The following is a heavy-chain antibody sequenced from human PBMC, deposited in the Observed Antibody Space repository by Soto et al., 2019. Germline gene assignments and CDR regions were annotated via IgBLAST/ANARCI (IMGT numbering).Heavy chain of an antibody. D-gene: IGHD3-9*01. CDR2: IYYSGST. CDR1: GGSISSYY. Sequence: SETLSLTCTVSGGSISSYYWSWIRQPPGKGLEWIGYIYYSGSTNYNPSLKSRVTISVDTSKNQFSLKLSSVTAADTAVYYCARLDYDILTGHYYYYMDVWGKGTTVTVSS. CDR3: ARLDYDILTGHYYYYMDV. V-gene: IGHV4-59*08. J-gene: IGHJ6*03.